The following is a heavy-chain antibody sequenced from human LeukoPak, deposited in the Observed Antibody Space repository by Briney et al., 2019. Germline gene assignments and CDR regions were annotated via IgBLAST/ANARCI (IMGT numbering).Heavy chain of an antibody. CDR3: AKHGSSWFGYFDY. J-gene: IGHJ4*02. V-gene: IGHV3-23*01. CDR1: GFTFSSYA. CDR2: LTSSGGST. Sequence: GGSLRLSCAVSGFTFSSYAMSWVRQAPGKGLEWVSGLTSSGGSTYYADSVQGRVTISRDNSKNTLSLQMNSLTAEDTAVYYCAKHGSSWFGYFDYWGQGTLVTVSS. D-gene: IGHD6-13*01.